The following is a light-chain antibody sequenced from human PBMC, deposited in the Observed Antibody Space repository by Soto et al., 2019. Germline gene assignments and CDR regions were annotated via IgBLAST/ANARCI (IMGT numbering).Light chain of an antibody. Sequence: DIQMTQSPSSVSASVRDRVTITCRASQGISSRLAWYQQKPGKAPNLLIYAASSLQSGVPSRFSGSGSETDFTLTIGSLQPEDFATYYCQQSNSFPLTFGGGTKVDIK. CDR2: AAS. V-gene: IGKV1-12*01. CDR1: QGISSR. J-gene: IGKJ4*01. CDR3: QQSNSFPLT.